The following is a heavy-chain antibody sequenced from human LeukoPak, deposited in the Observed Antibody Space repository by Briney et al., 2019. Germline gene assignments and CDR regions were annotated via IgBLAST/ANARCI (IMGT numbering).Heavy chain of an antibody. V-gene: IGHV3-30*03. CDR3: ARGYNSACDY. Sequence: PGRSLRLSCAASGFTFSSYGMHWVRQAPGKGLEWVAVISYDGSNKYYADSVKGRFTISRDNAKNTLYLQMNSLRAEDTAVYYCARGYNSACDYWGQGTLVTVSS. D-gene: IGHD5-18*01. CDR1: GFTFSSYG. CDR2: ISYDGSNK. J-gene: IGHJ4*02.